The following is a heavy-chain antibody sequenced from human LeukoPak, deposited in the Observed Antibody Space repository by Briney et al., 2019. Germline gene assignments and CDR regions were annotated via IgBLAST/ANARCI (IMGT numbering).Heavy chain of an antibody. CDR2: ISAYNGNT. J-gene: IGHJ3*02. CDR3: ATAQPGYCSSTSCHGDAFDI. CDR1: GYTFTSYG. V-gene: IGHV1-18*01. Sequence: GASVKVSCKASGYTFTSYGISWVRQAPGQGLEWMGWISAYNGNTNYAQKLQGRVTMTTDTSTSTAYMELRSLRSEDTAVYYCATAQPGYCSSTSCHGDAFDIWGQGTMVTVSS. D-gene: IGHD2-2*01.